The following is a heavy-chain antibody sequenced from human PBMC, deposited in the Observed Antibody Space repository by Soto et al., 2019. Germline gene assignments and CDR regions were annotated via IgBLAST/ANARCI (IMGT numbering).Heavy chain of an antibody. Sequence: DVHLVESGGGLVQPGGSLRLSCAASGFTVSGNSMNWVRQAPGKGLEWVSILYSGGTTFYADSVKGRFTISRDISKNTLYLQMNSLRAEDTAVYYCSKAYVLSGRNWYFDLWGRGTLVTVSS. D-gene: IGHD2-15*01. V-gene: IGHV3-66*01. J-gene: IGHJ2*01. CDR2: LYSGGTT. CDR3: SKAYVLSGRNWYFDL. CDR1: GFTVSGNS.